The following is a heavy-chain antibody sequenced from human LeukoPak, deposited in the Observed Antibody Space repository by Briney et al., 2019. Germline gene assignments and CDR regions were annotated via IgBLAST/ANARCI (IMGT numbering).Heavy chain of an antibody. V-gene: IGHV1-2*02. CDR2: INPTSGGT. CDR1: GYTFTGYY. J-gene: IGHJ5*02. Sequence: ASVKVSCKASGYTFTGYYIHWVRLAPGQGLEWMGWINPTSGGTNCAQNFQGRVTMTRDTSISTAYMELTGLRSDDTAVYYCARDFNWFDPWGQGTLVTVSS. CDR3: ARDFNWFDP.